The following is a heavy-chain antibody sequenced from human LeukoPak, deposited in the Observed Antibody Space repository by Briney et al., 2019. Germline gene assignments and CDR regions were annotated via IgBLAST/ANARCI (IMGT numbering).Heavy chain of an antibody. CDR2: ISASGAST. CDR1: GFTFSSYA. J-gene: IGHJ4*02. D-gene: IGHD1-7*01. Sequence: PGGSLRLSCAASGFTFSSYAMTWVRQAPGKGLEWVSVISASGASTYYADSVKGRFSVSRVNSKNTLYLQMNSLRAEDTALFYCGRVRGGTTRNSYDYWGQGTLVTVSS. CDR3: GRVRGGTTRNSYDY. V-gene: IGHV3-23*01.